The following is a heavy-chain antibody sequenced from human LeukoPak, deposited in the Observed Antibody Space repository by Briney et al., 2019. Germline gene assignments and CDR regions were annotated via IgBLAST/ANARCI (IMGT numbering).Heavy chain of an antibody. CDR3: ARAKGLLNFFDY. V-gene: IGHV4-4*07. CDR1: GGSISSYY. D-gene: IGHD2/OR15-2a*01. CDR2: IYTSGST. J-gene: IGHJ4*02. Sequence: PSETLSLTCTVSGGSISSYYWGWIRQPAGKGLERIGRIYTSGSTNYNPSLKSRVTMSVDMSKNQFSLKLSSVTAADTAVYYCARAKGLLNFFDYWGQGTLVTVSS.